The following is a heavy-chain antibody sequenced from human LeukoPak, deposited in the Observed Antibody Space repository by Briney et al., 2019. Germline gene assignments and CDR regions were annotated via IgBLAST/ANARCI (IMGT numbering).Heavy chain of an antibody. CDR2: IYTSGST. CDR1: GGSISSYY. Sequence: SETLSLTCTVSGGSISSYYWSWIRQPAGKGLEWIGRIYTSGSTNYNPSLKSRVTISVDTSKNQFSLKLSSVTAADTAVYYCARGRAAAGQLYYFDYWGQGTLVTVSS. V-gene: IGHV4-4*07. D-gene: IGHD6-13*01. J-gene: IGHJ4*02. CDR3: ARGRAAAGQLYYFDY.